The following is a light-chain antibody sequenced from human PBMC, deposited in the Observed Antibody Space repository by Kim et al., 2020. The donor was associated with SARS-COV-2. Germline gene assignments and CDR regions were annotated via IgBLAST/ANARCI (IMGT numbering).Light chain of an antibody. Sequence: EIVLTQSPATLSVSPGERATLSCRASQSLSGNLAWYQQKPGQAPRLLIYRASTRAAGVPDRFSGTGSATDFTLTISSLQSEDFALYYCHQYNTWHTFGQGTKVEFK. J-gene: IGKJ2*01. CDR3: HQYNTWHT. CDR1: QSLSGN. CDR2: RAS. V-gene: IGKV3-15*01.